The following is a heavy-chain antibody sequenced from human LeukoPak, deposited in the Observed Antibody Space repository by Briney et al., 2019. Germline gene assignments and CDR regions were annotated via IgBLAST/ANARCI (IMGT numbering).Heavy chain of an antibody. CDR2: IYYSGST. J-gene: IGHJ4*02. V-gene: IGHV4-61*01. CDR1: GGSVSGGSYY. D-gene: IGHD6-19*01. Sequence: SETLSLTCTVSGGSVSGGSYYWSWIRQPPGKGLEWIGYIYYSGSTNYNPSLKSRVTISVDTSKNQFSLKLSSVTAADTAVYYCARYSSGWYLIDYWGQGTLVTVSS. CDR3: ARYSSGWYLIDY.